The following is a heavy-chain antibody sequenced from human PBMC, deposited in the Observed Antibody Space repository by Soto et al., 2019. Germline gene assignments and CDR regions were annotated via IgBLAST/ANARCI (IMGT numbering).Heavy chain of an antibody. Sequence: QITLKESGPPQVKPTQTLTLTCTFSGFSLNTTGVGVGWIRQPPGKALEWLAIIYWDDDQRYSPSLRSRLTIPKHPSKTPVVLALPNVPPVDTATYSCSHRAILCSGGSCYSQPFDYWGQGTLVTVSS. CDR2: IYWDDDQ. J-gene: IGHJ4*02. D-gene: IGHD2-15*01. V-gene: IGHV2-5*02. CDR3: SHRAILCSGGSCYSQPFDY. CDR1: GFSLNTTGVG.